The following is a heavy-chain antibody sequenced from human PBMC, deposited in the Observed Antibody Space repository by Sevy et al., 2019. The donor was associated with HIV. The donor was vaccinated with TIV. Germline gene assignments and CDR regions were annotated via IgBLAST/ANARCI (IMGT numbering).Heavy chain of an antibody. J-gene: IGHJ6*02. CDR2: INHSGST. Sequence: SETLSLTCAVYGGSFSGYYWSWIRQPPGKGLEWIGEINHSGSTNYNPSLKSRVTISVDTSKNQFSLKLSSVTAADTAVYYCARAEITGTRVSGYYYGMDVWGQGTTVTVSS. V-gene: IGHV4-34*01. CDR3: ARAEITGTRVSGYYYGMDV. D-gene: IGHD1-20*01. CDR1: GGSFSGYY.